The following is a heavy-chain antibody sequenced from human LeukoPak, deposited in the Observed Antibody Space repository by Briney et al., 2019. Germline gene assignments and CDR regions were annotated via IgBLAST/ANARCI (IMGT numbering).Heavy chain of an antibody. D-gene: IGHD4-23*01. J-gene: IGHJ4*02. Sequence: GGSLRLSCAASGFTFSSYSMNWVRQAPGKGLEWVSSIGTSSSYIYYADSVKGRFSISRDNAKNSLYLQMNSLRAEDTAVYYCARGATVRTPPLDYWGQGTLVTVSS. CDR2: IGTSSSYI. CDR3: ARGATVRTPPLDY. V-gene: IGHV3-21*01. CDR1: GFTFSSYS.